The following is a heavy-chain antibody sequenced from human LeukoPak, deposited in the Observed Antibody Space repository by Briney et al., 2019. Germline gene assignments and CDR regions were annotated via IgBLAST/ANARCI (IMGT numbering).Heavy chain of an antibody. CDR1: GYTFTGYY. CDR3: ARGYDSSCYFYY. V-gene: IGHV1-2*02. Sequence: ASVKVSCKASGYTFTGYYMHWVRQAPGQGLEWMGWIKPNSGGTNYAQKFQGRVTMTRDTSISTAYMELSRLRSDDTAVYYCARGYDSSCYFYYWGQGTLVTVSS. J-gene: IGHJ4*02. CDR2: IKPNSGGT. D-gene: IGHD3-22*01.